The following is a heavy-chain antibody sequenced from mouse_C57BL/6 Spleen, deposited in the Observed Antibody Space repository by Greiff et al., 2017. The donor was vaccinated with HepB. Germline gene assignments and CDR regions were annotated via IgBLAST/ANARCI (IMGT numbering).Heavy chain of an antibody. CDR2: IDPEDGDT. V-gene: IGHV14-1*01. CDR1: GFNIKDYY. J-gene: IGHJ3*01. CDR3: TEGLRN. Sequence: VQLKESGAELVRPGASVKLSCTASGFNIKDYYMHWVKQRPEQGLEWIGRIDPEDGDTEYTPKFQGKATITADTSSNTAYLQLSSLTSEDTAVYYCTEGLRNWGQGTLVTVSA. D-gene: IGHD2-4*01.